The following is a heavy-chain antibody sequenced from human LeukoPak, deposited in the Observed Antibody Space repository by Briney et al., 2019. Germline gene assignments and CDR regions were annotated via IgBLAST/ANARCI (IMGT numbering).Heavy chain of an antibody. CDR1: GGSISSSSYY. CDR3: ARGYSSSWFDP. CDR2: IYYSGST. V-gene: IGHV4-39*07. D-gene: IGHD6-13*01. Sequence: SETLSLTCTVSGGSISSSSYYWGWIRQPPGKGLEWIGSIYYSGSTNYNPSLKSRVTISVDTSKNQFSLKLSSVTAADTAVYYCARGYSSSWFDPWGQGTLVTVSS. J-gene: IGHJ5*02.